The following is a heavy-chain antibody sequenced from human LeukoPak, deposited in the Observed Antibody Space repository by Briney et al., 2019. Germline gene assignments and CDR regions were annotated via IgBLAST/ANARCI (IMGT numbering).Heavy chain of an antibody. CDR2: INHSGST. Sequence: PSETLSLTCTVSGGSISSGGYYWSWIRQPPGKGLEWIGYINHSGSTNYNPSLKSRVTISVDTSKNQFSLKLSSVTAADTAVYYCARGPLPAAAGNYFNYWGQGTLVTVSS. V-gene: IGHV4-30-2*01. CDR3: ARGPLPAAAGNYFNY. CDR1: GGSISSGGYY. J-gene: IGHJ4*02. D-gene: IGHD6-13*01.